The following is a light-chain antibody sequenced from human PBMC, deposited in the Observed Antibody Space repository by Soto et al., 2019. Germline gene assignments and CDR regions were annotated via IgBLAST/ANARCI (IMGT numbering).Light chain of an antibody. CDR2: GTS. CDR3: QQYGSSYT. CDR1: QSVRNNY. V-gene: IGKV3-20*01. Sequence: EIVLTQSPGTLSLSPGERATLSCRASQSVRNNYLAWYQQQPGQAPRLLIYGTSTRDTGIPDRFSGSGSGKDFPLTISRLEHEDSAVYYCQQYGSSYTFGPGTKVEIK. J-gene: IGKJ3*01.